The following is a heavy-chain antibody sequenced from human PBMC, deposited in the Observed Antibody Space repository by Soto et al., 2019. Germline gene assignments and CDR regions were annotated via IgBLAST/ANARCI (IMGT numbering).Heavy chain of an antibody. J-gene: IGHJ6*03. CDR2: INWNGGST. D-gene: IGHD6-13*01. CDR1: GFTFDDYG. Sequence: GGSLRLSCAASGFTFDDYGMSWVRQAPGKELEWVSGINWNGGSTGYADSVKGRITISRDNAKNSLYLQMNSLRAEDTALYHCARKAAGPFHYYYYYMDVWGKGTTVTVSS. V-gene: IGHV3-20*01. CDR3: ARKAAGPFHYYYYYMDV.